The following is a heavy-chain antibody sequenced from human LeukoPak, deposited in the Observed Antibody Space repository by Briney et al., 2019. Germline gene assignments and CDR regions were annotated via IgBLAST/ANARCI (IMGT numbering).Heavy chain of an antibody. CDR1: GGSISSYY. CDR3: ARTPDYYDSSGEYYFDY. V-gene: IGHV4-4*07. D-gene: IGHD3-22*01. Sequence: SSETLSLTCTVSGGSISSYYWSWIRQPAGKGLEWIGRIYTSGSTNYNPSLKSRVTMSVDTSKNQFSLKLSSVTAADTAVYYCARTPDYYDSSGEYYFDYWGQGTLVTVSS. J-gene: IGHJ4*02. CDR2: IYTSGST.